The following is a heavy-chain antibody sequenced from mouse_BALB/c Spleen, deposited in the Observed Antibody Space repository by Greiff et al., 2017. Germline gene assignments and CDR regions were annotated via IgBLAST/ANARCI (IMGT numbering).Heavy chain of an antibody. CDR2: INSNGGST. D-gene: IGHD1-1*01. J-gene: IGHJ3*01. V-gene: IGHV5-6-3*01. Sequence: EVQRVESGGGLVQPGGSLKLSCAASGFTFSSYGMSWVRQTPDKRLELVATINSNGGSTYYPDSVKGRFTISRDNAKNNLYLQMSSLKSEDTAMYYCARGDYYGSTTWFAYWGQGTLVTVSA. CDR1: GFTFSSYG. CDR3: ARGDYYGSTTWFAY.